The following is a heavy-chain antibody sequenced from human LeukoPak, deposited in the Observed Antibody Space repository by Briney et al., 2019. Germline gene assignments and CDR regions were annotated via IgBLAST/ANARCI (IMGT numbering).Heavy chain of an antibody. CDR3: ARDGRGYSGYEHVHYYYYMDV. CDR1: GYTFSGYY. D-gene: IGHD5-12*01. CDR2: INPKSGGT. J-gene: IGHJ6*03. Sequence: ASVKVSCKASGYTFSGYYMHWVRQAPGQGLEWMGWINPKSGGTNEAQKFHDRVTMTRDTSIRTAYMEVSRLRSDDTAVYYCARDGRGYSGYEHVHYYYYMDVWGKGTTVTVSS. V-gene: IGHV1-2*02.